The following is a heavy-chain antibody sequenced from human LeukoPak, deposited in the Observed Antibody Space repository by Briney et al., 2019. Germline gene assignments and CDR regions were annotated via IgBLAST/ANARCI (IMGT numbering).Heavy chain of an antibody. CDR2: IYSGGST. V-gene: IGHV3-53*04. CDR3: ARGLGHGSGGSYGMDV. Sequence: GGSLRLSSAAPGFTVSSNYMSWVRQAPGKGREWVSVIYSGGSTYYADSVKGRFTISRHNSKNTLYLQMNSLRAEDTAVYYRARGLGHGSGGSYGMDVWGQGTTVTVSS. D-gene: IGHD3-10*01. J-gene: IGHJ6*02. CDR1: GFTVSSNY.